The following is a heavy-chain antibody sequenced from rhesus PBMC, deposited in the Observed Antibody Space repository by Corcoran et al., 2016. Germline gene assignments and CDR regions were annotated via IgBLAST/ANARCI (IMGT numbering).Heavy chain of an antibody. CDR3: ARGDAFEF. V-gene: IGHV3-54*02. CDR2: ISFEAIKI. J-gene: IGHJ3*01. CDR1: GFTFSSYG. Sequence: EVQLVESGGGLVQPGGSLSLSCAASGFTFSSYGMHWVRQAPGKGLEWGAVISFEAIKIHYADAVKERVTSSRDTSKNRLYLQRTNLKLDDTAVYYCARGDAFEFWGPGLRVTVS.